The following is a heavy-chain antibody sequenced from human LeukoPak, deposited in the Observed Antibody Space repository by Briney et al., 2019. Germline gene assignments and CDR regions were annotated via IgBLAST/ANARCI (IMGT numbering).Heavy chain of an antibody. D-gene: IGHD2-2*01. J-gene: IGHJ4*02. CDR3: ARAECASCYLVDF. Sequence: ASVKVSCKASGYTLTNHAIHWVRQAPGQRLEWMGWINAGNGYTEYPQNFRDRVTITRDTSANTVYMELSSLRSEDTAVYFCARAECASCYLVDFWGQGTLITVSS. CDR1: GYTLTNHA. CDR2: INAGNGYT. V-gene: IGHV1-3*01.